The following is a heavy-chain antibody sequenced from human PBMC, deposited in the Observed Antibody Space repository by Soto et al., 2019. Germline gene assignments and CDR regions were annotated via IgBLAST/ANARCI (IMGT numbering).Heavy chain of an antibody. Sequence: SETLSLTCAVYGGFVTSGSYYWSWIRQPPGKGLEWIGEMSHSGGTHFNPSLKSRVTISVDTSKNQFTLKMSSVTAADTALYYCARVERGTATTVVDALDIWGPGTMVTVSS. J-gene: IGHJ3*02. D-gene: IGHD1-1*01. V-gene: IGHV4-34*01. CDR1: GGFVTSGSYY. CDR3: ARVERGTATTVVDALDI. CDR2: MSHSGGT.